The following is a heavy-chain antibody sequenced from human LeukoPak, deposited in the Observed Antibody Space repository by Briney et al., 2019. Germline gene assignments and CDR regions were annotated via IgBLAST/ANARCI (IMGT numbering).Heavy chain of an antibody. V-gene: IGHV4-59*12. Sequence: SETLSLTCSVSGASMTTTYWSWVRQPPGKGLEVFGYIFYTGDINHNPSLRSRVTLSLDTSKNQFSLELRSVTAADTAVYYCVRTARVFDYWGQGILVTVSS. CDR2: IFYTGDI. CDR1: GASMTTTY. J-gene: IGHJ4*02. CDR3: VRTARVFDY. D-gene: IGHD3-10*01.